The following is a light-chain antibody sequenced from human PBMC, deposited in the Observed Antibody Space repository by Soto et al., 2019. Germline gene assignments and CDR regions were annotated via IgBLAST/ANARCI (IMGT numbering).Light chain of an antibody. CDR3: QQYRSSPPYT. V-gene: IGKV3-20*01. CDR1: QSVSSSS. CDR2: GTS. J-gene: IGKJ2*01. Sequence: EIVLTQSPGTLSLSPGERATLSCRASQSVSSSSFAWYQQKPGQAPRLLIYGTSSRATGIPDRFSGSGSGTDFTLTISRREPEDFAVYYCQQYRSSPPYTFGQGTKLEIK.